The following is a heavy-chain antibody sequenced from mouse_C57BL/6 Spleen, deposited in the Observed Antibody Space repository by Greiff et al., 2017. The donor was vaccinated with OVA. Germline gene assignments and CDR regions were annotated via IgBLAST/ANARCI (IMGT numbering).Heavy chain of an antibody. D-gene: IGHD4-1*01. Sequence: VQLKESGAELARPGASVKLSCKASGYTFTSYGISWVKQRTGQGLEWIGEIYPRSGNTYYNEKFKGKATLTADKSSSTAYMELRSLTSEDSAVYFCARSGGGTDDYWGQGTTLTVSS. V-gene: IGHV1-81*01. CDR2: IYPRSGNT. CDR3: ARSGGGTDDY. CDR1: GYTFTSYG. J-gene: IGHJ2*01.